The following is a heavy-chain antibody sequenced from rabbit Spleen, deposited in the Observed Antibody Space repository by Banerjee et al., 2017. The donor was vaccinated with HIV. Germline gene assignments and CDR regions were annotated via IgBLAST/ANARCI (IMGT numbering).Heavy chain of an antibody. CDR1: GFSFSGNYY. D-gene: IGHD2-1*01. CDR3: ARGSATMTMVITGFYLSL. J-gene: IGHJ4*01. CDR2: IYGGSRDYT. V-gene: IGHV1S45*01. Sequence: QEQLVESGGGLVQPEGSLTLTCTASGFSFSGNYYMCWVRQAPGKGLEWIACIYGGSRDYTHSANCARGRFTISKTSSTTVTLQMTSLTAADTATYYCARGSATMTMVITGFYLSLWGQVTLVTVS.